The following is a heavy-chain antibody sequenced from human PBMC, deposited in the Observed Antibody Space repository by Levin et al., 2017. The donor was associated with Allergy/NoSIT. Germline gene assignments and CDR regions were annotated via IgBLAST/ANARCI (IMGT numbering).Heavy chain of an antibody. CDR3: ARSCSSTSCPGVYYYYYGMDV. Sequence: GESLKISCAASGFTFSSYSMNWVRQAPGKGLEWVSSISSSSSYIYYADSVKGRFTISRDNAKNSLYLQMNSLRAEDTAVYYCARSCSSTSCPGVYYYYYGMDVWGQGTTVTVSS. V-gene: IGHV3-21*01. J-gene: IGHJ6*02. CDR2: ISSSSSYI. CDR1: GFTFSSYS. D-gene: IGHD2-2*01.